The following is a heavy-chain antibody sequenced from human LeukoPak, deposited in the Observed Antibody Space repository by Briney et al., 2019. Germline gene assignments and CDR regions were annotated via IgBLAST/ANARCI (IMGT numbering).Heavy chain of an antibody. CDR2: IHSDGSST. Sequence: GGSLRLSCAASGFTFSSYWMHWVRQAPGKGLVWVSRIHSDGSSTSYADSVKGRFTISRDNAKNTLYLQMNSLRAEDTAVYYCARGPPYYDILTGYYPTYYFEYGGQGTLVTVSS. D-gene: IGHD3-9*01. CDR1: GFTFSSYW. V-gene: IGHV3-74*01. J-gene: IGHJ4*02. CDR3: ARGPPYYDILTGYYPTYYFEY.